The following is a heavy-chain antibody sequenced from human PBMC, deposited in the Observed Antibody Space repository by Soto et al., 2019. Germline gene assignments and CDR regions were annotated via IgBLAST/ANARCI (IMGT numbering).Heavy chain of an antibody. CDR2: IKSDGYST. CDR3: ARGAYDFWSGYHPYYYYGMDV. CDR1: EFTFSDYW. V-gene: IGHV3-74*01. J-gene: IGHJ6*02. D-gene: IGHD3-3*01. Sequence: GGSLRLSCAASEFTFSDYWMHWVRQAPGKGLVWVSRIKSDGYSTTYADSVKGRFTISRDNAKNTLFLQMNSLRVEDTAVYYCARGAYDFWSGYHPYYYYGMDVWGQGTTVTVSS.